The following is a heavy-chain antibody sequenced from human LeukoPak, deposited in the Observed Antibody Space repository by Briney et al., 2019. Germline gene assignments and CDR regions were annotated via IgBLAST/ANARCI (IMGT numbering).Heavy chain of an antibody. J-gene: IGHJ4*02. CDR3: AREPMAVAGPPFDY. V-gene: IGHV3-30*04. Sequence: GRSLRLSCAVSGFTFSSYAMHWVRQAPGKGLEWVAVISYDGSNKYYADSVKGRFTISRDNSKKTLYLQMNSLRTGDTSMYYCAREPMAVAGPPFDYWGQGTLVSVSS. CDR2: ISYDGSNK. D-gene: IGHD6-19*01. CDR1: GFTFSSYA.